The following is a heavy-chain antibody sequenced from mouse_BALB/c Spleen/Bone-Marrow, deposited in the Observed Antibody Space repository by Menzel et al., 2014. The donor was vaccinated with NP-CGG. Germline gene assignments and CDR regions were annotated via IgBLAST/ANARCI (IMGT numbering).Heavy chain of an antibody. J-gene: IGHJ2*01. Sequence: EVKLVESGPELVKPGASVKISCKASGYSFTGYYMRWVKQSHVKSLEWIGRINPYNGATSYNQNFKDKASLTVDKSSSTAYMELHSLTSEDSAVYYCARYDYYGSSFFDYWGQGTTLTVSS. CDR1: GYSFTGYY. D-gene: IGHD1-1*01. V-gene: IGHV1-31*01. CDR3: ARYDYYGSSFFDY. CDR2: INPYNGAT.